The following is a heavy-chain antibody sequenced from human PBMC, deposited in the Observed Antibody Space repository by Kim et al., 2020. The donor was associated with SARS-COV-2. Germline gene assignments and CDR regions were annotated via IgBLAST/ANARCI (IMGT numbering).Heavy chain of an antibody. CDR3: ARVGNVRRLSIDY. CDR2: IYHSGST. CDR1: GGSISSSNW. V-gene: IGHV4-4*02. D-gene: IGHD1-26*01. J-gene: IGHJ4*02. Sequence: SETLSLTCAVSGGSISSSNWWSWVRQPPGKGLEWNGEIYHSGSTNYNPSLKSRVTISVDKSKNQFSLKLSSVTAADTAVFYCARVGNVRRLSIDYWGQGTLVTVSS.